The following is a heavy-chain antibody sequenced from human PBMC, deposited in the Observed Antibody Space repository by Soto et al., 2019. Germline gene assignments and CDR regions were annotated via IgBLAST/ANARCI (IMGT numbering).Heavy chain of an antibody. CDR3: ARHMEHDYIWGSYRSMGPFDY. V-gene: IGHV4-59*08. CDR2: IYYSGST. J-gene: IGHJ4*02. CDR1: GGSISSYY. Sequence: SETLSLTCTVSGGSISSYYWSWIRQPPGKGLEWIGYIYYSGSTNYNPSLKSRVTISVDTSKNQFSLKLSSVTAADTAVYYCARHMEHDYIWGSYRSMGPFDYWGQGTLVTVSS. D-gene: IGHD3-16*02.